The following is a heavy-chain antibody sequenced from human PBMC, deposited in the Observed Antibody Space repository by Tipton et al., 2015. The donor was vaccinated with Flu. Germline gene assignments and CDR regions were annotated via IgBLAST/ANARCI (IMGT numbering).Heavy chain of an antibody. V-gene: IGHV4-59*01. Sequence: LRLSCTVSGGSISSYYWSWIRQPPGKGLEWIGYIYYSGSTNYKPSLKSRVTISVDTSKNQFSLKLSSVTAADTAVYYCARVSSSSSWSQDWYFDLWGRGTLVTVSS. J-gene: IGHJ2*01. CDR1: GGSISSYY. CDR2: IYYSGST. CDR3: ARVSSSSSWSQDWYFDL. D-gene: IGHD6-13*01.